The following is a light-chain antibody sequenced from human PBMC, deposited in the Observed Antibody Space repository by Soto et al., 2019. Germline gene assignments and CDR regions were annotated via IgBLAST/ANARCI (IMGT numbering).Light chain of an antibody. CDR2: GAS. CDR1: QSVSSSY. J-gene: IGKJ4*01. V-gene: IGKV3-20*01. Sequence: EIGLTQWPGNLYLYPGERATLSCRASQSVSSSYLAWYQQKPGQAPRLLIYGASSRATGIPDRFSGSGSGTDFTLTISRLEPEDFAVYYCQQYGSSLPTFGGGTKVDSK. CDR3: QQYGSSLPT.